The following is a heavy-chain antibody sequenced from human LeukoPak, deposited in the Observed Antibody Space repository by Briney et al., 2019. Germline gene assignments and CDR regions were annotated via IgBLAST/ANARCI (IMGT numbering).Heavy chain of an antibody. D-gene: IGHD6-19*01. Sequence: GRSLRLSCAASGFTFDDYAMHWVRQAPGKGLEWVSGISWNSGSIGYADSVKGRFTISRDNAKNSLYPQMNSLRAEDTALYYCAKDNAPAVAGIFDYWGQGTLVTVSS. V-gene: IGHV3-9*01. CDR2: ISWNSGSI. CDR1: GFTFDDYA. J-gene: IGHJ4*02. CDR3: AKDNAPAVAGIFDY.